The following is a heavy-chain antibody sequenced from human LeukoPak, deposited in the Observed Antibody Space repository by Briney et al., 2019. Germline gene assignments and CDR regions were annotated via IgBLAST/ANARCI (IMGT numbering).Heavy chain of an antibody. CDR2: IYYSGST. J-gene: IGHJ3*02. CDR3: ARDLTLYSSSSIGAFDI. CDR1: GGSISSYY. D-gene: IGHD6-6*01. V-gene: IGHV4-59*12. Sequence: ASETLSLTCTVSGGSISSYYWSWIRQPPGKGLEWIGYIYYSGSTYYNPSLKSRVTISVDRSKNQFSLKLSSVTAADTAVYYCARDLTLYSSSSIGAFDIWGQGTMVTVSS.